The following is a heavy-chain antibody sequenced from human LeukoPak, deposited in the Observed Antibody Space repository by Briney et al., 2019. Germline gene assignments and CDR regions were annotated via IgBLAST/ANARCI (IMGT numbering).Heavy chain of an antibody. CDR2: INQDGSQK. Sequence: GGSLRLSCAASGFPLTSYWMTWVRQAPGKGLEWVANINQDGSQKYYVDSVKGRFTISRDNAKNSLYLQMNSLRAEDTAVYYCARPSPNYFGSGSYYRADYWGQGTLPTVSS. J-gene: IGHJ4*02. V-gene: IGHV3-7*01. CDR1: GFPLTSYW. CDR3: ARPSPNYFGSGSYYRADY. D-gene: IGHD3-10*01.